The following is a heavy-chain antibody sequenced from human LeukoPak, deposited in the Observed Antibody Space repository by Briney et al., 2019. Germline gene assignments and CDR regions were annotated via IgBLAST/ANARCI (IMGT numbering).Heavy chain of an antibody. CDR2: IYYSGST. CDR3: ARGPLYYSSGRYGRYNWFDP. CDR1: GGSISSSSYY. D-gene: IGHD6-19*01. V-gene: IGHV4-39*07. J-gene: IGHJ5*02. Sequence: SETLSLTCTVSGGSISSSSYYWGWIRQPPGKGLEWIGSIYYSGSTYYNPSLKSRVTISVDMSKNQFSLKLSSVTAADTAVYYCARGPLYYSSGRYGRYNWFDPWGQGTLVTVSS.